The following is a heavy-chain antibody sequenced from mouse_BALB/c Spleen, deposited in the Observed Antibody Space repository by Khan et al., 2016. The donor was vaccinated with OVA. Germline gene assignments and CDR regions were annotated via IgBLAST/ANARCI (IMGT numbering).Heavy chain of an antibody. CDR2: INPKNGGT. J-gene: IGHJ4*01. CDR3: ARDAGRY. D-gene: IGHD3-3*01. Sequence: EVQLQESGPELVKPGASVKISCKTSGYTFPEYTVHWVKQSLGKSLDWIGVINPKNGGTAYNQKFKGKATLAVDKSSSTAYMEFRNLTSEDSAVYCCARDAGRYWGQGTSVTVAS. V-gene: IGHV1-18*01. CDR1: GYTFPEYT.